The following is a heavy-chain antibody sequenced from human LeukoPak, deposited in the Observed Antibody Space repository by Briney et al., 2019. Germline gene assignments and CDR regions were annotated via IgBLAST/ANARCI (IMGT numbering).Heavy chain of an antibody. CDR3: ARDVGYCSSTSCYNYYYYGMDV. Sequence: SETLSLTCTVSGGSISSYYWSWIRQPAGKGLEWIGRIYTSGSTNYNPSLKSRVTISVDTSKNQFSLKLSSVTAADTAVYYCARDVGYCSSTSCYNYYYYGMDVWGQGTTVTVSS. CDR1: GGSISSYY. J-gene: IGHJ6*02. V-gene: IGHV4-4*07. D-gene: IGHD2-2*02. CDR2: IYTSGST.